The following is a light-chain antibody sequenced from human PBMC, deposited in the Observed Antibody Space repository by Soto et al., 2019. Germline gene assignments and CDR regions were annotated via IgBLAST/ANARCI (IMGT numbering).Light chain of an antibody. CDR2: ENK. CDR1: ASNFGAGYD. Sequence: QSVLTQPPSVSGAPGQRVTISCTGSASNFGAGYDVHWYQQIPGTAPKLLIFENKSRPSGVPDRFSASKSGTSASLAITGLQTEDEAHYYCQSYDNSLRGCVFGAGTKLTVL. V-gene: IGLV1-40*01. CDR3: QSYDNSLRGCV. J-gene: IGLJ3*02.